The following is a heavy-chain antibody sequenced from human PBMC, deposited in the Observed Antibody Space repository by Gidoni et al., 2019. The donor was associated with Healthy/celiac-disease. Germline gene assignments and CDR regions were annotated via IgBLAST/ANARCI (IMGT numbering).Heavy chain of an antibody. D-gene: IGHD3-10*01. CDR3: ARDPGLLWFGESPGKGPGMDV. J-gene: IGHJ6*02. CDR1: GGSISSGGYY. Sequence: QVQLQESGPGLVKPSQTLSLTCTVSGGSISSGGYYWSWIRQHPGKGLEWIGYIYYSGSTYYNPSLKSRVTISVDTSKNQFSLKLSSVTAADTAVYYCARDPGLLWFGESPGKGPGMDVWGQGTTVTVSS. CDR2: IYYSGST. V-gene: IGHV4-31*03.